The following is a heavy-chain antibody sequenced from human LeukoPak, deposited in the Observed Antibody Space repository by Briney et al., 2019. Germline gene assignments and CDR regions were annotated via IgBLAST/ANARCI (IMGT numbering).Heavy chain of an antibody. CDR1: GLTFNNYW. J-gene: IGHJ4*02. D-gene: IGHD6-13*01. CDR2: IKQDGSQI. Sequence: GSSLRLSCACTGLTFNNYWMTSVRLAPRKGLEWVANIKQDGSQIYYVDSVKGRFTNSRDNANNSLYLEMNKRRGEDTSVYYCARDNWSGIAFYFDYWGQGTLVTVSS. CDR3: ARDNWSGIAFYFDY. V-gene: IGHV3-7*01.